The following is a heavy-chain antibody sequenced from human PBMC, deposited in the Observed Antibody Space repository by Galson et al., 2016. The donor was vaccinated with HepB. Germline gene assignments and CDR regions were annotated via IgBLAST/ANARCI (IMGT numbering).Heavy chain of an antibody. D-gene: IGHD3-10*01. CDR3: ARLRYYYGSGSYFDF. Sequence: SLRLSCAASGFIFSDYEMCWVRQTPGKGLEWISYIRGSGGTAYYSDSLQGRFSISRVNINNLVYLQMNYLRAEDTATYYCARLRYYYGSGSYFDFWGQGTLVTVSS. V-gene: IGHV3-48*03. CDR1: GFIFSDYE. J-gene: IGHJ4*02. CDR2: IRGSGGTA.